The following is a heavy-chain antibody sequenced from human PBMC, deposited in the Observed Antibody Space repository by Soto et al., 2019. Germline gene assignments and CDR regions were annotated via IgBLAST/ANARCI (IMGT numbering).Heavy chain of an antibody. J-gene: IGHJ4*02. CDR3: ARASRDGGYSGYDESRVLDY. D-gene: IGHD5-12*01. V-gene: IGHV6-1*01. Sequence: PSQTLSLTCAISGDSVSSNSAAWNWTRQSPSRGLEWLGRTYYRSKWYNDYAVSVKSRITINPDTSKNQFSLQLNSVTPEDTAVYYCARASRDGGYSGYDESRVLDYWGQGTLVTVSS. CDR2: TYYRSKWYN. CDR1: GDSVSSNSAA.